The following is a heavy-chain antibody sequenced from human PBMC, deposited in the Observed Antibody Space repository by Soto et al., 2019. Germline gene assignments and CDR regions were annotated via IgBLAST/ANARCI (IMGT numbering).Heavy chain of an antibody. CDR3: ARIPGP. J-gene: IGHJ5*02. CDR1: GGSISSGGYS. Sequence: QLQLQESGSGLVKPSQNLSLTCAVSGGSISSGGYSWSWIRQPPGKGLEWIGYIYHTVSTYSNPSLKIRVTISVDRSKNQFSLKLSSVTAADTAVYFCARIPGPWGQGTLVTVSS. D-gene: IGHD2-21*01. CDR2: IYHTVST. V-gene: IGHV4-30-2*01.